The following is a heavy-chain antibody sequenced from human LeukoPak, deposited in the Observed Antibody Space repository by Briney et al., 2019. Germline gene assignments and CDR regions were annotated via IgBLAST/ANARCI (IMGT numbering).Heavy chain of an antibody. CDR3: ARDSYYYGSGSYYRDY. CDR1: GYSISTGYY. J-gene: IGHJ4*02. CDR2: MHTSGST. Sequence: SETLSLTCTVSGYSISTGYYWDWIRQPPGKGLEWIGRMHTSGSTNYNPSLKSRVTMSVDTSKNQFSLKLSSVTAADTAVYYCARDSYYYGSGSYYRDYWGQGTLVTVSS. D-gene: IGHD3-10*01. V-gene: IGHV4-38-2*02.